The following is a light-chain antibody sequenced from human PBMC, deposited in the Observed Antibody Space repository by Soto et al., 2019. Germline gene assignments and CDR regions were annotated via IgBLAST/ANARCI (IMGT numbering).Light chain of an antibody. CDR3: QQRSNWPLT. Sequence: EIVLTQSPATLSLSPGVRATLSCRASQSLSSYLAWYQQKPGQAPRLLIYDASNRATGIPARFSGSGYGTDVTLTISSLEPEELAIYSCQQRSNWPLTFGGGTQVEIK. CDR2: DAS. V-gene: IGKV3-11*01. CDR1: QSLSSY. J-gene: IGKJ4*01.